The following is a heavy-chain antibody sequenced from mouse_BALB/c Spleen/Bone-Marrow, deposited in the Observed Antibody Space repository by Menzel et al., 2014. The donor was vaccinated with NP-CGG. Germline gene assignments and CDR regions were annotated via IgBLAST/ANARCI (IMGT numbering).Heavy chain of an antibody. CDR1: GYTFTNYW. J-gene: IGHJ2*01. V-gene: IGHV1-63*02. CDR3: AREVRGDFDY. D-gene: IGHD2-14*01. CDR2: IYPGGGYT. Sequence: VKVVESGAELVRPGTSVKISCKASGYTFTNYWLGWVKQRPGHGLEWIGDIYPGGGYTNYNEKFKGKATLTADTSSSTAYMQLSSLTSEDSAVYFCAREVRGDFDYWGQGTTLTVSS.